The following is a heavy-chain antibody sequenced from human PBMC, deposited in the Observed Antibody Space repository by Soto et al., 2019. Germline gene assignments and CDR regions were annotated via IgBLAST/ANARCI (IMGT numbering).Heavy chain of an antibody. D-gene: IGHD2-2*01. V-gene: IGHV1-69*01. J-gene: IGHJ6*02. Sequence: QVQLVQSGAEVKKPGSSVKVSCKASGGTFSSYAISWVRQAPGQGLEWMGGIIPISDTTNYAQKFQGRVTITADESTSTAYMELSSLRSEDTAVYYCARSQGSSTSLEIYYYYYYGMDVWGHGTTVIVSS. CDR3: ARSQGSSTSLEIYYYYYYGMDV. CDR2: IIPISDTT. CDR1: GGTFSSYA.